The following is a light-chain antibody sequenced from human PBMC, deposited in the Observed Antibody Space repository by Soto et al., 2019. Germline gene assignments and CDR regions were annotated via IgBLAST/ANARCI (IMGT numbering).Light chain of an antibody. V-gene: IGKV3-20*01. Sequence: EIVLTQSPGTLSLSPGERATLSCRASQSVSSSYLAWYQQKPGQAPRLLIYGASTRATGIPDRFSGSGSGTHFTLSISRLEPEDFAVYSCQQSGSSLFTFGPGTKVDI. CDR2: GAS. CDR3: QQSGSSLFT. CDR1: QSVSSSY. J-gene: IGKJ3*01.